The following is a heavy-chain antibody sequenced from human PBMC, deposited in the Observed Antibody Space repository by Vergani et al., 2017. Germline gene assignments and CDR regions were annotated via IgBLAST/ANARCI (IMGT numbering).Heavy chain of an antibody. J-gene: IGHJ4*02. V-gene: IGHV4-59*08. D-gene: IGHD3-9*01. CDR2: IYYSGST. CDR3: ARHPVHYDILTGYYFDY. Sequence: QVQLQESGPGLVKPSETLSLTCTVSGGSISSYYWSWIRQPPGKGLEWIGYIYYSGSTNYNPSLKSRVTISVDTSKNQFSLKLSSVTAADTAVYYCARHPVHYDILTGYYFDYWGQGTLVTVSS. CDR1: GGSISSYY.